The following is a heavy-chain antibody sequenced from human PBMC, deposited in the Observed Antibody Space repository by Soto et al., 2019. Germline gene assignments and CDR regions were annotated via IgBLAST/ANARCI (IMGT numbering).Heavy chain of an antibody. Sequence: QVQLVQSGAEVKKPGASVKVSCKASGYTFTSFYMHWVRQAPGQGLEWMGIINPSGTTADYAQKVQGSVIMTRDTSTGTYYMELSSLTSEDTAVYYSAKPQLARHCFYGMEVWGQGTAVTVSS. D-gene: IGHD2-21*02. CDR1: GYTFTSFY. CDR2: INPSGTTA. V-gene: IGHV1-46*01. CDR3: AKPQLARHCFYGMEV. J-gene: IGHJ6*02.